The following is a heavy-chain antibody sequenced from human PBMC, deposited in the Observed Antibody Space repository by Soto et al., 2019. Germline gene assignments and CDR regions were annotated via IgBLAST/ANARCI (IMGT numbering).Heavy chain of an antibody. D-gene: IGHD1-1*01. CDR1: GFTFSNAW. CDR3: ASDLPGVTTKYGFDY. CDR2: FKSRRAGGTT. Sequence: EVQLVESGGGLINAGGSLRLSCAASGFTFSNAWMNWVRQAPGQGLELVARFKSRRAGGTTDYSTPVQGRFTISRDDSKNTLFLQMDSLKVEDTAIYFCASDLPGVTTKYGFDYWGQGVLVTVSS. J-gene: IGHJ4*02. V-gene: IGHV3-15*07.